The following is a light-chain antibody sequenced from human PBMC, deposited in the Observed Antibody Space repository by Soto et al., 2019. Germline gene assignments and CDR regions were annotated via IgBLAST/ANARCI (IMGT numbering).Light chain of an antibody. CDR3: QQYFSNPPMYT. J-gene: IGKJ2*01. Sequence: DIVMTQSPDSLAVSLGERATINCRSSQSVFYSSNKKNYLAWYQQKPGQPPKLLFYWASTRESGVPDRFSGGGSGTDFTLTISSLQAEDVAVYYCQQYFSNPPMYTFGQGTKVEIK. CDR1: QSVFYSSNKKNY. CDR2: WAS. V-gene: IGKV4-1*01.